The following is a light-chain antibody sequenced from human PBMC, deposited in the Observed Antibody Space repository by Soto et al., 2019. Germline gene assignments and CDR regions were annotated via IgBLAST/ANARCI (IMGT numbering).Light chain of an antibody. CDR1: SSDVGGYNY. CDR3: SSYTSSTVV. Sequence: QSALTQPASVSGSPGQSITISCTGTSSDVGGYNYVSWYQQHPGKAPKLMIYVVSNRPSGVSNRFSGSKSGNTASLTISGLQAEDEADYYCSSYTSSTVVFCGGTKLTVL. CDR2: VVS. J-gene: IGLJ2*01. V-gene: IGLV2-14*01.